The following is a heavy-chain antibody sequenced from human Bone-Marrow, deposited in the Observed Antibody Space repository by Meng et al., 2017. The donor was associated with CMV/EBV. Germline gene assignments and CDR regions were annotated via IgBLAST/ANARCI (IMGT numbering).Heavy chain of an antibody. J-gene: IGHJ6*02. Sequence: GGSLRLSCTASGFTFGDYAMSWVRQAPGKGLEWVGFIRSKAYGGTTEYAASVKGRFTISRDDSKSIAYLQMNSLRAEDTAVYYCARDPMTTVTIYYGMDVWGQGTTVTVSS. CDR3: ARDPMTTVTIYYGMDV. CDR2: IRSKAYGGTT. V-gene: IGHV3-49*04. CDR1: GFTFGDYA. D-gene: IGHD4-11*01.